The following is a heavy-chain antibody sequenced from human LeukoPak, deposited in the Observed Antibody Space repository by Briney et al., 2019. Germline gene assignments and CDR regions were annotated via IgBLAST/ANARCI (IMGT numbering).Heavy chain of an antibody. D-gene: IGHD5-24*01. V-gene: IGHV3-7*01. J-gene: IGHJ4*02. CDR2: INEDGSEK. CDR3: ARDPNGYKYFDY. Sequence: GGSLRLSCAVSGFTFSRYWMNWVRQAPGKGLEWVANINEDGSEKYYVDSVKGRFTLSRDNTKNSLYLQMNSLRAEDTAVYYCARDPNGYKYFDYWGQGTLVTVSS. CDR1: GFTFSRYW.